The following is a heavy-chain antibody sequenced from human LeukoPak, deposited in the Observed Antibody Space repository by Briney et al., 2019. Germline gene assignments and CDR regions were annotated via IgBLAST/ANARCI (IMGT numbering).Heavy chain of an antibody. CDR1: GYTFTSYD. V-gene: IGHV1-8*01. J-gene: IGHJ6*02. CDR2: INRNSGNT. D-gene: IGHD2-2*02. Sequence: VASVKLSCKASGYTFTSYDINWVRQATGQGLEWMGWINRNSGNTGYAQKFQGRVTMTRNTSISTAYMELSSLRSEDTAVYYCARVSAILFMYGGGQETTVTVS. CDR3: ARVSAILFMYG.